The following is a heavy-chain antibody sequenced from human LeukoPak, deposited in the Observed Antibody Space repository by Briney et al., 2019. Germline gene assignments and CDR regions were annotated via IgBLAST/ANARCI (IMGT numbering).Heavy chain of an antibody. CDR2: ISYEGTNK. D-gene: IGHD6-6*01. CDR1: GFTFEDYG. CDR3: SKGPRSSPLFYYMDV. V-gene: IGHV3-30*18. Sequence: GGSLRLSCAASGFTFEDYGVHWVRQAPGKGLEWVAVISYEGTNKYYADSVKGRFTISRDNSKNTLYLQMNSLRVEDTAVYYCSKGPRSSPLFYYMDVWGNGTTVIVSS. J-gene: IGHJ6*03.